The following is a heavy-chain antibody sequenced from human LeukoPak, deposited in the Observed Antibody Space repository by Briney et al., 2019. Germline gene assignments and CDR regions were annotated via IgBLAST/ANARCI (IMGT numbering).Heavy chain of an antibody. CDR3: ARFRAKNWFGP. CDR1: GASFSGHY. J-gene: IGHJ5*02. V-gene: IGHV4-34*01. Sequence: SETLSLTCGVSGASFSGHYWSWIRQTPGKGLEWIGEINHSGTTNYNPSLKSRFIMSVDTPKKQFSLNLTSVTAADTGVYYCARFRAKNWFGPWGQGTLATVSS. CDR2: INHSGTT.